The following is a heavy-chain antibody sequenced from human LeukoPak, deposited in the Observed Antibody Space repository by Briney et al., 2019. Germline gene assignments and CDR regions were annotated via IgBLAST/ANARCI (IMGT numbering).Heavy chain of an antibody. CDR3: ARDVLIAADGVIRLDAFDI. CDR1: GFAFSDYA. D-gene: IGHD6-13*01. J-gene: IGHJ3*02. V-gene: IGHV3-30-3*01. CDR2: ISYDGSNK. Sequence: PGRSLRLSCAASGFAFSDYAMHWVRQAPGKGLEWVAVISYDGSNKYYADSVKGRFTISRENSKNTLYLQMNSLRREDTAVYYCARDVLIAADGVIRLDAFDIWGQGTVVTVSS.